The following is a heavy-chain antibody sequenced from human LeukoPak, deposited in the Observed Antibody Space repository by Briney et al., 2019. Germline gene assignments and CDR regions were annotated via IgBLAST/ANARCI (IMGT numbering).Heavy chain of an antibody. CDR1: GFTFSTYA. D-gene: IGHD3-9*01. CDR2: VSGTGGRT. Sequence: GGSLRLSCAASGFTFSTYAMSWVRQAPGKGLEWVSVVSGTGGRTYYADSVKGRFTISRDNSKNTLYLQMNSLRAEDTAVYYCAKDLLSTGLLFDYWGQGTLVTVSS. J-gene: IGHJ4*02. CDR3: AKDLLSTGLLFDY. V-gene: IGHV3-23*01.